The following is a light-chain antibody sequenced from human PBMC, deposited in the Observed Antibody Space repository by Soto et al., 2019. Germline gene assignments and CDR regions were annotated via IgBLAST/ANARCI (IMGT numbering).Light chain of an antibody. Sequence: EIVLTQSPGTLSLSPGERVTLSCRASQRVSSSYLAWYQQKPGQAPRLIMYGASSRATGIPDRFSGSGSGTDFTLTITRLEPEDFAVYYCQQYGSSPYTFGQGTKLEIK. CDR2: GAS. CDR3: QQYGSSPYT. J-gene: IGKJ2*01. CDR1: QRVSSSY. V-gene: IGKV3-20*01.